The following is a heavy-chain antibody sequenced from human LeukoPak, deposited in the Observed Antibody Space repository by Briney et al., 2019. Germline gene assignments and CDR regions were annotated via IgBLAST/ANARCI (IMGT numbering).Heavy chain of an antibody. CDR3: ARVGGSSSWYSRGPPAYYYMDV. CDR1: GYTFTGYY. V-gene: IGHV1-2*02. Sequence: ASVKVSCKASGYTFTGYYMHWVRQAPGQGLEWMGWINPNSGGTNYAQKFQGRVTMTRDTSISSAYMELSRLRSDDTAVYYCARVGGSSSWYSRGPPAYYYMDVWGKGTTVNVSS. J-gene: IGHJ6*03. D-gene: IGHD6-13*01. CDR2: INPNSGGT.